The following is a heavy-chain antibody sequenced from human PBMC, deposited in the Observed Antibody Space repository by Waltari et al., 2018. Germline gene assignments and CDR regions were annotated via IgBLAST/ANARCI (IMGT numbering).Heavy chain of an antibody. CDR2: IYYRGST. J-gene: IGHJ3*02. Sequence: QVQLQESGPGLVKPSETLSLTCTVSGGSISSYYWSWIRQPPGKGLEWIGYIYYRGSTNYNPSLKSRVTIAVDTSKNQFSLKLSSVTAADTAVYYCARGNRIVAAGAFDIWGQGTMVTVSS. CDR1: GGSISSYY. V-gene: IGHV4-59*01. D-gene: IGHD6-25*01. CDR3: ARGNRIVAAGAFDI.